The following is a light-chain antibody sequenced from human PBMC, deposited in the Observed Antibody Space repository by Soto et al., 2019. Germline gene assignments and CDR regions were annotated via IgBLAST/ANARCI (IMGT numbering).Light chain of an antibody. V-gene: IGKV3-20*01. Sequence: DIVLTQSPGTLSLSPGERATLSCRASQSVSSSYLAWYQQKPGQAPRLLIYGASNRATGIPDRFSGSVSGTDFTLTISRLEPEDFAVYFCQQYGSSPITFGQGTRLEIK. CDR1: QSVSSSY. CDR3: QQYGSSPIT. CDR2: GAS. J-gene: IGKJ5*01.